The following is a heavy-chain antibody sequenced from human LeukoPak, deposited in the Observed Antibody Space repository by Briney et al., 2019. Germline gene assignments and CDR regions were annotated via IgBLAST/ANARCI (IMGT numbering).Heavy chain of an antibody. D-gene: IGHD6-6*01. CDR1: GFTFSSYS. V-gene: IGHV3-48*04. CDR2: ISSSSTI. J-gene: IGHJ3*02. Sequence: GGSLRLSCAASGFTFSSYSMNWVRQAPGKGLEWVSYISSSSTIYYADSVKGRFTISRDNAKNSLYLQMNSLRAEDTAVYYCARDPGRSYSSSSSHAFDIWGQGTMVTVSS. CDR3: ARDPGRSYSSSSSHAFDI.